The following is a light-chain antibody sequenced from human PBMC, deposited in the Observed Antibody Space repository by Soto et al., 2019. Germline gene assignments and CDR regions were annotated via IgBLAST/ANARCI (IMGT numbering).Light chain of an antibody. CDR1: QSISSW. Sequence: GDRGTITCTASQSISSWLAWYQQKPGKAPKLLIYDASSLESGVLSRFSGSGSGTEFTLTISSLQPDDFATYYCQQYNSCPWTFGQGTKVDIK. J-gene: IGKJ1*01. CDR3: QQYNSCPWT. V-gene: IGKV1-5*01. CDR2: DAS.